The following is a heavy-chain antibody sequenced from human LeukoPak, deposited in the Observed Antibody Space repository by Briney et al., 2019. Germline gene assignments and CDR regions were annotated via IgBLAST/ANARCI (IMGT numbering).Heavy chain of an antibody. CDR1: RYIFTSYY. V-gene: IGHV1-2*02. J-gene: IGHJ4*02. CDR2: INPNSGGT. Sequence: ASVKVSCKAPRYIFTSYYIHWVRQAPGQGLEWMGWINPNSGGTKYAQRFQGRVTMTSDTSISTAYMELSRLRSDDTAVYFCARDRGSSWYADYWGQGTLVTVSS. D-gene: IGHD6-13*01. CDR3: ARDRGSSWYADY.